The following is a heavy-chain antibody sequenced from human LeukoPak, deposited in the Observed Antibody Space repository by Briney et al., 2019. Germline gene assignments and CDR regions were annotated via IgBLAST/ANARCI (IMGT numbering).Heavy chain of an antibody. CDR1: GFKFDDYA. J-gene: IGHJ1*01. CDR3: ARDQGSGCPQH. CDR2: INWNSGFR. V-gene: IGHV3-9*01. D-gene: IGHD6-19*01. Sequence: GGSLRLSCAASGFKFDDYAMHWVRQIPGKGLEWVASINWNSGFRDYGDSVKGRVTISRDNAKNSLHLQMNSLRAEDTAVYYCARDQGSGCPQHWGQGTLVTVSS.